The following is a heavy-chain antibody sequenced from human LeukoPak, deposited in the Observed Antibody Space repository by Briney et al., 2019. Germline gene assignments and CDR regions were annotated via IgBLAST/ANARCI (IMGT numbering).Heavy chain of an antibody. CDR1: GFTFSSYE. CDR3: ARGGYSYGYWFFAFDI. CDR2: ISSSGSTI. Sequence: GGSLRLSCAASGFTFSSYEMNWVRQAPGKGLERVSYISSSGSTIYYADSVKGRFTISRDNAKNSLYLQMNSLRAEDTAVYYCARGGYSYGYWFFAFDIWGQGTMVTVSS. D-gene: IGHD5-18*01. J-gene: IGHJ3*02. V-gene: IGHV3-48*03.